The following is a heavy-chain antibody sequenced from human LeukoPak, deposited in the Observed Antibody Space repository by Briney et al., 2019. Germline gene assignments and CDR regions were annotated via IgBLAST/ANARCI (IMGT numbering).Heavy chain of an antibody. CDR3: AILGSGSYYGFDY. V-gene: IGHV3-48*01. D-gene: IGHD1-26*01. CDR2: ISSRSSTI. Sequence: GGSLRLSCAASGFTVSSYSMNWVRQAPGKGLEWVSYISSRSSTIYYADSVKGRFTISRDNAKNSLYLQMNSLRAEDTAVYYCAILGSGSYYGFDYWGQGTLVTVSS. J-gene: IGHJ4*02. CDR1: GFTVSSYS.